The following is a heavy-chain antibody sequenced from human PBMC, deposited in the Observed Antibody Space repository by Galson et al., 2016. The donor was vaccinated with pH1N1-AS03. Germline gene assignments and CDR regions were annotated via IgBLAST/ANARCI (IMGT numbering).Heavy chain of an antibody. CDR2: ISYDGSYE. CDR1: GFTFSNYA. Sequence: SLRLSCAASGFTFSNYAMHWVRQAPGQGLEWVAIISYDGSYEYYADSVRGRFTISRDGSKNTLFLQMNSLRPDDTALYYCAGANYQYYFDCWGQGTLVTVSS. CDR3: AGANYQYYFDC. V-gene: IGHV3-30*01. J-gene: IGHJ4*02. D-gene: IGHD1-7*01.